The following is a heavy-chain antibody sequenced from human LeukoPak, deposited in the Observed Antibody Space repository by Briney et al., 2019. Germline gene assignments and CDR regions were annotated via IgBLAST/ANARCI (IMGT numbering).Heavy chain of an antibody. V-gene: IGHV4-31*03. D-gene: IGHD6-13*01. J-gene: IGHJ6*02. CDR1: GGSISSGGYY. Sequence: SETLSLTCTVSGGSISSGGYYWSWIRQHPGKGLEWIGYIYYSGSTYYNPSLKSRVTISVDTSKNQFSLKVSSVTAADTAVYYCARDPSYSSSSYYYYYGMDVWGQGTTVTVSS. CDR3: ARDPSYSSSSYYYYYGMDV. CDR2: IYYSGST.